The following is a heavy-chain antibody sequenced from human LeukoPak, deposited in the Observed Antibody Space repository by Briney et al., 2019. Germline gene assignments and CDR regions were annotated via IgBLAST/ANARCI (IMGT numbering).Heavy chain of an antibody. D-gene: IGHD3-10*01. V-gene: IGHV3-48*03. CDR1: GFTFTTYE. CDR3: ATEPTGGGSGSYQSDY. J-gene: IGHJ4*02. Sequence: GGSLRPSCATSGFTFTTYEMNWVRQAPGKGLEWVSHISGSGGAIYYADSVKGRFTISRDNSKNTLYLQMNSLRAEDTAVYYCATEPTGGGSGSYQSDYWGQGTLVTVSS. CDR2: ISGSGGAI.